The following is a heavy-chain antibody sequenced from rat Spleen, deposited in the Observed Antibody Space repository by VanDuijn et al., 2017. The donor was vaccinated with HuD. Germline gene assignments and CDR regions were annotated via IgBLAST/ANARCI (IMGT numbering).Heavy chain of an antibody. D-gene: IGHD4-3*01. CDR1: GYSITSSYG. CDR2: INNVGGT. Sequence: EVQLQESGPGLVKPSQSLSLTCSVTGYSITSSYGWNWIRKFPGNKLEWMGYINNVGGTNYNPSLKSRISITKDTSKNQFFLQVNSVTAEDTATYYCARDRGAYYWYFDFWGPGTMVTVSS. CDR3: ARDRGAYYWYFDF. V-gene: IGHV3-3*01. J-gene: IGHJ1*01.